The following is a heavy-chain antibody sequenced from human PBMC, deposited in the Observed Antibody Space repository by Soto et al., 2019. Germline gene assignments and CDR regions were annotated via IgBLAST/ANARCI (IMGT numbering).Heavy chain of an antibody. D-gene: IGHD2-8*02. V-gene: IGHV5-51*01. Sequence: PGESLKISCQGSGYSLTTYWIAWVRQMPGKGLEWMGIIYPGDSETRYSPSFQGQVTISADKSISTAYLHWSSLKASDTAMYYCARLMGAATGADYWGQGTLVTVSS. CDR3: ARLMGAATGADY. CDR2: IYPGDSET. CDR1: GYSLTTYW. J-gene: IGHJ4*02.